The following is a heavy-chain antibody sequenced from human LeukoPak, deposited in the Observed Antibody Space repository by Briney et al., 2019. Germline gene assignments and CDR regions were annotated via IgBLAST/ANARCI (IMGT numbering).Heavy chain of an antibody. V-gene: IGHV3-73*01. CDR2: IRSKANSYAT. D-gene: IGHD6-19*01. CDR3: TRHGGAVAGRRFDP. CDR1: GFTFSGSA. J-gene: IGHJ5*02. Sequence: GGPLRLSCAASGFTFSGSAMHWARQASGKGLEWVGRIRSKANSYATAYAASVKGRVTISRDDSKNTAYLQMNSLKTEDTAVYYCTRHGGAVAGRRFDPWGQGTLVTVSS.